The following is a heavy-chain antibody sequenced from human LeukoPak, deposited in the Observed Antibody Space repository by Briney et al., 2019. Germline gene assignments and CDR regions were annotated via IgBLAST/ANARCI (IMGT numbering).Heavy chain of an antibody. V-gene: IGHV3-30*03. Sequence: GGSLRLSCAASGFTFSSYGMHWVRQAPGKGLEWVAVISFDGSNKYYADSVKGRFTISRDNSKNTLYLQMNSLRAEDTAVYYCARVGRDSNYYNYWGQGTLVTVSS. J-gene: IGHJ4*02. D-gene: IGHD4-11*01. CDR1: GFTFSSYG. CDR3: ARVGRDSNYYNY. CDR2: ISFDGSNK.